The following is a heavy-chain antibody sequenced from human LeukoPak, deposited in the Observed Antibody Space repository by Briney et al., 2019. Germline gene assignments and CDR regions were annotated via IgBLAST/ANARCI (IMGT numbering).Heavy chain of an antibody. CDR2: ISSSSSTI. CDR1: GFTFSSYS. D-gene: IGHD6-13*01. Sequence: GGSLRLSCAASGFTFSSYSMNWVRQAPGKGLEWVSYISSSSSTIYYADSVKGRFTISRDNSKNTLYLQMNSLRAEDTAVYYCAKVAGYSSSHFDYWGQGTLVTVSS. V-gene: IGHV3-48*01. J-gene: IGHJ4*02. CDR3: AKVAGYSSSHFDY.